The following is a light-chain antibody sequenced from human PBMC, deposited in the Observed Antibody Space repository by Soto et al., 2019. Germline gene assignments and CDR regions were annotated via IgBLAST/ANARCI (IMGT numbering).Light chain of an antibody. Sequence: QSALTQPASVSGSPGQSITISCTETSSDIGGYNYVSWYQQYPGKAPKLMIYEVSNRPSGVSNRFSGSKSGNTASLTISGLQAEDEADYYCNSYTSSSTPYVFGTGTKLTVL. CDR2: EVS. CDR1: SSDIGGYNY. V-gene: IGLV2-14*01. J-gene: IGLJ1*01. CDR3: NSYTSSSTPYV.